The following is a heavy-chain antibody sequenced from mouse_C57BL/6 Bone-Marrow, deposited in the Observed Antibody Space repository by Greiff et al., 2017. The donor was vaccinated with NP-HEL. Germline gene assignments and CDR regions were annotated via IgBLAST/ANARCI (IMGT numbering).Heavy chain of an antibody. CDR2: ISSGSSTI. CDR3: ARSRDCYYPAWFAY. J-gene: IGHJ3*01. CDR1: GFTFSDYG. D-gene: IGHD2-3*01. Sequence: EVKLVESGGGLVKPGGSLKLSCAASGFTFSDYGMHWVRQAPEKGLEWVAYISSGSSTIYYADTVKGRFTISRDNAKNTLFLQMTSLRSEDTAMYYYARSRDCYYPAWFAYWGQGTLVTVSA. V-gene: IGHV5-17*01.